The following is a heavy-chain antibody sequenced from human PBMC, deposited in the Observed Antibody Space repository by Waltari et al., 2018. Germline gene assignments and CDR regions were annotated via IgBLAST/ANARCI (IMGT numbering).Heavy chain of an antibody. V-gene: IGHV4-39*07. D-gene: IGHD3-22*01. Sequence: QLQLQESGPRLVKPSETLSLTGSVSGGSISSSSYHWGWIRQSPGKGLEWIGSIYYSGSTYYNPSLKSRVTISVDTFKKQISLRLTSVTAADTAVYYCARTRTTSSYLQYYYYMDVWGRGTTVTISS. CDR3: ARTRTTSSYLQYYYYMDV. J-gene: IGHJ6*03. CDR2: IYYSGST. CDR1: GGSISSSSYH.